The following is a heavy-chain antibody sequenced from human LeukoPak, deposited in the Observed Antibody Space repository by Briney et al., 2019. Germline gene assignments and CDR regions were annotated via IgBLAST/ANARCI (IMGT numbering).Heavy chain of an antibody. CDR1: GFTFSSYN. D-gene: IGHD2-15*01. V-gene: IGHV3-21*01. Sequence: PGGSLRLSCVASGFTFSSYNMNWVRQAPGKGLEWVSSISSSSIYIYYADSVKGRFTISRDNAKSSLSLQMNSLRAEDTAVYYCARGGYWAFDIWGQGTMVTVSS. CDR3: ARGGYWAFDI. J-gene: IGHJ3*02. CDR2: ISSSSIYI.